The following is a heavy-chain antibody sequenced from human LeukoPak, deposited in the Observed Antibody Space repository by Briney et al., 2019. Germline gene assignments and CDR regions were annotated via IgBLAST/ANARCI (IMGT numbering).Heavy chain of an antibody. CDR3: AIWASGNY. CDR1: GFTFNWSW. D-gene: IGHD3-10*01. V-gene: IGHV3-7*01. J-gene: IGHJ4*02. CDR2: LDPSGSQK. Sequence: GGSLRLSCAASGFTFNWSWMNWVRQAPGKGLEWVANLDPSGSQKRYVDSVKGRFTISRDNPGTSVYLEMNSLRTEDTAIYYCAIWASGNYWGQGTLVTVSP.